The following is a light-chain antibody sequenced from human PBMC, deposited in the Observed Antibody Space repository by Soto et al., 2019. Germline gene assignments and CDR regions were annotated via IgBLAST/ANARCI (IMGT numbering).Light chain of an antibody. CDR1: QSISSW. CDR3: QQYNSYDT. J-gene: IGKJ2*01. V-gene: IGKV1-5*03. CDR2: KAS. Sequence: DIQMTQSPSTLSASVGDRVTITCRASQSISSWLAWYQQKPGKDPKLLIYKASSLERGVPSRFSGSGSGTEFTLTSSSLHPDDFATYYCQQYNSYDTFGQGTKLEIK.